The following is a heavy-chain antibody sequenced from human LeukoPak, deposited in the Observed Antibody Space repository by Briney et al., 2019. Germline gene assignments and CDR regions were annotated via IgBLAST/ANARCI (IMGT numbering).Heavy chain of an antibody. CDR1: GGSISSYY. J-gene: IGHJ5*02. Sequence: DPSETLSLTCTVSGGSISSYYWSWIRQPPGMGLEWIGYISYTGSTNYNPSLKSRVTISVDTSKNQFSLKLTSVTAADTAVYYCARHSICFDPWGQGTLFPASS. CDR3: ARHSICFDP. V-gene: IGHV4-59*08. CDR2: ISYTGST.